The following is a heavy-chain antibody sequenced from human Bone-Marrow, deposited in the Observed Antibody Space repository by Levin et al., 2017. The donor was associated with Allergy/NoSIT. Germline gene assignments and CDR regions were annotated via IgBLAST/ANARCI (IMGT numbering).Heavy chain of an antibody. CDR2: ISYIGST. CDR3: ARGTFHGASDAFDV. V-gene: IGHV4-31*03. J-gene: IGHJ3*01. Sequence: PSETLSLTCTVSGGSISGGGDYWCWIRQHPGTGLEWIGCISYIGSTHYNPSLKSRVTITADTSDKQFSLKMSSVTAADTAVFYCARGTFHGASDAFDVWGQGTIVTVSS. CDR1: GGSISGGGDY. D-gene: IGHD1/OR15-1a*01.